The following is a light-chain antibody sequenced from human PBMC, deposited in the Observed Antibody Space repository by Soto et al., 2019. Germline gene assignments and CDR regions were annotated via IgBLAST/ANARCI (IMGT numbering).Light chain of an antibody. J-gene: IGLJ1*01. CDR3: SSYTSSTTLNV. CDR1: SSDVGGYNY. V-gene: IGLV2-14*01. CDR2: EVS. Sequence: QSVPTQPASVSGSPGQSITISCTGTSSDVGGYNYVSWYQQHPGKAPKLMIYEVSNRPSGVSNRFSGSKSGNTASLTISGLQAEDEADYYCSSYTSSTTLNVFGTGTKVTVL.